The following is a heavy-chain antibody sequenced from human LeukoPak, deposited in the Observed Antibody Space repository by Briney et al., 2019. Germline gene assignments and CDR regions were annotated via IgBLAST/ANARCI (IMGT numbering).Heavy chain of an antibody. V-gene: IGHV3-23*01. CDR3: AKDLSDGGGYFDY. D-gene: IGHD5-24*01. CDR2: IVGSGATT. J-gene: IGHJ4*02. CDR1: GFSFSDYA. Sequence: GGSLRLSCAASGFSFSDYAMSWVRQTPGKGLEWVSTIVGSGATTYFVDSVQGRFTISRDNSKNTLYLQMNSLRAEDTAVYYCAKDLSDGGGYFDYWGQGTLVTVSS.